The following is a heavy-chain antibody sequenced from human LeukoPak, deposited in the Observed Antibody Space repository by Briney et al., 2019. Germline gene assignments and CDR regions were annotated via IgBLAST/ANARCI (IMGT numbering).Heavy chain of an antibody. CDR2: INPNSGGT. D-gene: IGHD5-18*01. J-gene: IGHJ4*02. CDR3: ARGLVDTAMVTEGFDY. Sequence: ASVKVSCKASGYTFTGYYMHWVRQAPGQGLEWMGWINPNSGGTNYAQKLQGRVTMTTDTSTSTAYMELRSLRSDDTAVYYCARGLVDTAMVTEGFDYWGQGTLVTVSS. V-gene: IGHV1-2*02. CDR1: GYTFTGYY.